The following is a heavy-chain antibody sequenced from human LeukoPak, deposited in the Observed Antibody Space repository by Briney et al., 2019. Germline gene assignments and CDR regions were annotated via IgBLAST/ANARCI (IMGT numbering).Heavy chain of an antibody. J-gene: IGHJ4*02. D-gene: IGHD3-16*01. Sequence: GGSLRLSCTTSGFTFDDYAMTWVRQAPGKGLEWVGFIKTKAYTGTTEYAASVKGRFTISRDDSEGVAYLQMNSLKTDDTAVYFCSRGFWGANRNPATDWGQGTLVTVS. V-gene: IGHV3-49*04. CDR3: SRGFWGANRNPATD. CDR2: IKTKAYTGTT. CDR1: GFTFDDYA.